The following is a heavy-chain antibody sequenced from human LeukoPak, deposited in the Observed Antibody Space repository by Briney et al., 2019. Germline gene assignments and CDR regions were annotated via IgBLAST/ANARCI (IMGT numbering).Heavy chain of an antibody. J-gene: IGHJ6*02. D-gene: IGHD3-3*01. V-gene: IGHV3-23*01. Sequence: GGSLRLSCAASGFTFSSYAVSWVRQAPGKGLEWVSAISGSGGSTYYADSVKGRFTISRDNSKNALYLQMNSLRAEDTAVYYCARYYDFWSGYFPPSHYYYGMDVWGQGTTVTGSS. CDR2: ISGSGGST. CDR1: GFTFSSYA. CDR3: ARYYDFWSGYFPPSHYYYGMDV.